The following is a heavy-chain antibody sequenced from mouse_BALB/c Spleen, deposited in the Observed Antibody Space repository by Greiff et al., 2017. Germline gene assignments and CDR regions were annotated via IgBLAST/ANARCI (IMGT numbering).Heavy chain of an antibody. J-gene: IGHJ4*01. CDR2: IWGDGST. Sequence: VKLQQSGPGLVAPSQSLSITCTVSGFSLTGYGVNWVRQPPGKGLEWLGMIWGDGSTDYNSALKSRLSISKDNSKSQVFLKMNSLQTDDTARYYCARESHYYGSSYEDYYAMDYWGQGTSVTVSS. CDR1: GFSLTGYG. D-gene: IGHD1-1*01. CDR3: ARESHYYGSSYEDYYAMDY. V-gene: IGHV2-6-7*01.